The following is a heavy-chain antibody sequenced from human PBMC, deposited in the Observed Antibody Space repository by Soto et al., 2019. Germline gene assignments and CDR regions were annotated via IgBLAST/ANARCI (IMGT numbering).Heavy chain of an antibody. CDR3: GKATGRLVIVVVSVDY. CDR2: ISNDGNRK. J-gene: IGHJ4*02. D-gene: IGHD3-22*01. Sequence: GGSLRLSCAASGFSFSSYGMHWVRQAPGRGLEWVTVISNDGNRKYYGESVKGRFSVSRDNDKDTLYLQMNGLRPEDTGVYYCGKATGRLVIVVVSVDYRGQGTQVTVSS. CDR1: GFSFSSYG. V-gene: IGHV3-30*18.